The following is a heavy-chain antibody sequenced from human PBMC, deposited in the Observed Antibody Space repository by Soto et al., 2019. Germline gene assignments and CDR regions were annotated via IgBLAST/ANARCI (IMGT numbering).Heavy chain of an antibody. D-gene: IGHD2-15*01. J-gene: IGHJ4*02. CDR2: ITSDTTT. CDR1: GFPFGTSA. CDR3: GKWLGGIGGLDS. V-gene: IGHV3-23*01. Sequence: PGGSLTLSCLASGFPFGTSAMSWVRQAPGKGLEYLSFITSDTTTYYADSVKGRFTISRDNSKNTLFLQMNSLRADDTAVYYCGKWLGGIGGLDSWGQGTQVTVSS.